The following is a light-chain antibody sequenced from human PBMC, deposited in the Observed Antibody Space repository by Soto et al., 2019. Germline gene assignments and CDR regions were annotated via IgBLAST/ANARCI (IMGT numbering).Light chain of an antibody. CDR2: LNSDGSH. CDR1: SGHSSYA. Sequence: QLVLTQSPSASASLGASVKLTCTLSSGHSSYAIAWHQQQPEKRPRYLMKLNSDGSHSKGDGIPDRFSGSSSGAGRYLTISSLQSEDEADYYCQTWGTGLLVFGGGTKLTVL. J-gene: IGLJ3*02. V-gene: IGLV4-69*01. CDR3: QTWGTGLLV.